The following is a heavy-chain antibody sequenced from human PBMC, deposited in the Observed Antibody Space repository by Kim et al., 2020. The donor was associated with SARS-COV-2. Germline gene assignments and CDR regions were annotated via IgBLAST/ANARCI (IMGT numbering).Heavy chain of an antibody. Sequence: GGSLRLPCAASGFAFSTYSMYWVRQAPGKGLEWVSSISTTSTYKYYADSVKGRFTISRDNAQKSLHMEMNSLRAEDTAVYYCAGQGSSGWYWGQGTLVT. D-gene: IGHD6-19*01. CDR2: ISTTSTYK. V-gene: IGHV3-21*01. J-gene: IGHJ4*02. CDR3: AGQGSSGWY. CDR1: GFAFSTYS.